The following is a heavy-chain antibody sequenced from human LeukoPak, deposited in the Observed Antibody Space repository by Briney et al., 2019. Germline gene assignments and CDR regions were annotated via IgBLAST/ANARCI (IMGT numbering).Heavy chain of an antibody. D-gene: IGHD3-10*01. V-gene: IGHV3-74*01. Sequence: GGSLRLSCAASGFTFSNSWTHWVREVLGKGLVWVSHINSDRRIINYANSVKGRFTISRDNAKNTLYLQMNSLRVEDTAVYYCARGRGWYFDLWGRGTPVTVSS. CDR1: GFTFSNSW. J-gene: IGHJ2*01. CDR2: INSDRRII. CDR3: ARGRGWYFDL.